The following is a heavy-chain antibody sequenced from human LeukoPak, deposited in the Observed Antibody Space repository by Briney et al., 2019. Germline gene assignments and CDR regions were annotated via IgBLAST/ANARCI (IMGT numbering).Heavy chain of an antibody. V-gene: IGHV4-59*08. D-gene: IGHD3-10*01. CDR3: ARHVGSVYFDY. Sequence: PSETLSLTCTVSGGSISSYYWSWIRQPPGKGPEWIGYIYYSGSTNYNPSLKSRVTISVDTSKNQFSLKLSSVTAADTAVYYCARHVGSVYFDYWGQGTLVTVSS. CDR1: GGSISSYY. CDR2: IYYSGST. J-gene: IGHJ4*02.